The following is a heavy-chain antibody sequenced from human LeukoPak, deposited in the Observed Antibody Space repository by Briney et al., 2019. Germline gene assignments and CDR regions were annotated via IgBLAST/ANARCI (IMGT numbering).Heavy chain of an antibody. CDR2: INPNSGGT. CDR1: GYTFTGYY. J-gene: IGHJ6*02. CDR3: ARGPIVVVPAAVPYYYYYGMDV. V-gene: IGHV1-2*04. Sequence: ASVKVSCKASGYTFTGYYMHWVRQAPGQGLEWMGWINPNSGGTNYAQKFQGWVTMTRDTSISTAYMELSRLRSDDTAVYYCARGPIVVVPAAVPYYYYYGMDVWGQGTTVTVPS. D-gene: IGHD2-2*01.